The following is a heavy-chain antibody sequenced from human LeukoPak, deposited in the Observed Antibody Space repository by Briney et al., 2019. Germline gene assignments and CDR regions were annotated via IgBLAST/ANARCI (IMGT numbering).Heavy chain of an antibody. Sequence: GASVKVSCKASGYTSTGYYMHWVRQAPGQGLEWVGWINPDSGGTNYAQKFQGRVTMTRDTSTSTVYMRLSRLRSDDTAVYYCAGAGYSGNYYYYFDFWGQGTLVTVSS. V-gene: IGHV1-2*02. CDR2: INPDSGGT. D-gene: IGHD1-26*01. J-gene: IGHJ4*02. CDR1: GYTSTGYY. CDR3: AGAGYSGNYYYYFDF.